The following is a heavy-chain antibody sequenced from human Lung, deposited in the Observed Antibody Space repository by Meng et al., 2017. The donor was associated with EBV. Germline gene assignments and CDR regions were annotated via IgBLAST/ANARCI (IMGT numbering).Heavy chain of an antibody. D-gene: IGHD4-17*01. V-gene: IGHV4-34*01. CDR1: GGSVSGYY. CDR2: INHSGST. Sequence: HVQLQQGGEGLLETSEPLSPTCAVYGGSVSGYYWSWIRQSPGKGLEWIGEINHSGSTNYNPSLKSRVTISVDTSKNQFSLKLSSVTAADTAVYYCARGAMTTVTRWFDPWGQGTLVTVSS. J-gene: IGHJ5*02. CDR3: ARGAMTTVTRWFDP.